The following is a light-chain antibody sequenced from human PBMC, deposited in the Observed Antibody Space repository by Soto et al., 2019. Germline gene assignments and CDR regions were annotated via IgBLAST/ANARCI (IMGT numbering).Light chain of an antibody. CDR2: DAS. J-gene: IGKJ5*01. V-gene: IGKV1-33*01. CDR3: QQYDNLPP. Sequence: DIQMTQSPSSLSASVGDRVTITCQASQDISNYLNWYQQKPGKAPKLLIYDASYLETGVPSRFSGSGSGTDFTFTISSLQPEDIATYYCQQYDNLPPFGQGTRLEIK. CDR1: QDISNY.